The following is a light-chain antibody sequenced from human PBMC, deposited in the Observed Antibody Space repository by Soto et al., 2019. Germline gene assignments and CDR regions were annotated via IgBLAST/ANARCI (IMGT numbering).Light chain of an antibody. V-gene: IGLV1-40*01. CDR3: QSYDSSLSGYYV. CDR2: GNS. CDR1: SSNIGAGYD. Sequence: VLTQPSSVSGAPGQRVTISCTGSSSNIGAGYDVHWYQQLPGTAPKLLIYGNSNRPSGVPDRFSGSKSGTSASLAITGLQAEDEADYCCQSYDSSLSGYYVFGTGTKVPVL. J-gene: IGLJ1*01.